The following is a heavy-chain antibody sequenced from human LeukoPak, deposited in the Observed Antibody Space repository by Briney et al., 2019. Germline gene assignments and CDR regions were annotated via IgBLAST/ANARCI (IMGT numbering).Heavy chain of an antibody. J-gene: IGHJ4*02. D-gene: IGHD1-26*01. Sequence: GGSLRLSCAASGFTVISNYMSGGRQAPGKGVEGVSLIYSGGSTYYADSVKGRFTLSTDNSKNTLYLQMNSLGDEDTAVYYCARDGGWELRNWGQGTLVIVSS. CDR3: ARDGGWELRN. CDR1: GFTVISNY. V-gene: IGHV3-53*01. CDR2: IYSGGST.